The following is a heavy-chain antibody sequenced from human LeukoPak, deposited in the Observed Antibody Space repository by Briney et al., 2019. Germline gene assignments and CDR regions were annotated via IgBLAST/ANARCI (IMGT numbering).Heavy chain of an antibody. CDR3: ARDRSYDSSGYLDY. Sequence: GASVTVSCKASGYTFTSYYIHWVRQASGQGLEWMGIINPSGDSTSYAQKFQGRVTMTRDMSTNTVYMELSSLRSEDTAVYYCARDRSYDSSGYLDYWGQGTLVTVSS. CDR2: INPSGDST. V-gene: IGHV1-46*01. CDR1: GYTFTSYY. D-gene: IGHD3-22*01. J-gene: IGHJ4*02.